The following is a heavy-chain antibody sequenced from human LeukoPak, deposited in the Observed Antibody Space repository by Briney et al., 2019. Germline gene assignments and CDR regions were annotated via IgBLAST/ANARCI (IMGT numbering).Heavy chain of an antibody. CDR2: IWYDGSNK. CDR1: GFTFSGYG. CDR3: AKARSRLYFDY. Sequence: GGSLRLSCAASGFTFSGYGMHWVRQAPGKGLEWVAVIWYDGSNKYYADSVKGRFTISRDNSKNTLYLQMNSLRAEDTAVYYCAKARSRLYFDYWGQGTLVTVSS. V-gene: IGHV3-33*06. D-gene: IGHD6-6*01. J-gene: IGHJ4*02.